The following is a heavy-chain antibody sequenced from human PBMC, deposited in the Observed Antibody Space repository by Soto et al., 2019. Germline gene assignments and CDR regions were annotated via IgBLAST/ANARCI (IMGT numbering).Heavy chain of an antibody. CDR2: LYDMDGT. D-gene: IGHD4-17*01. J-gene: IGHJ3*02. CDR3: ATWHLREHAYDI. Sequence: DVQLVESGGGLVQPGGSLRLSCAASGLTVSGKKYLAWVRQAPGKGLEWVSALYDMDGTYYADSVKGRFTTSGDSSKTMVYIQMNSLRPEDTAVYYCATWHLREHAYDIWGQGTAVTVSS. V-gene: IGHV3-53*01. CDR1: GLTVSGKKY.